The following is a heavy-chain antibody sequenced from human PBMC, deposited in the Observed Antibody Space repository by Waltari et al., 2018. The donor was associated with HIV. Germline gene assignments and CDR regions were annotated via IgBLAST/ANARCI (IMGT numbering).Heavy chain of an antibody. D-gene: IGHD3-10*01. CDR3: AKDPLIYGSGRVFWFDP. Sequence: EVQLLESGGGLVQPGGSLRLSCAASGFTFSSYAMSWVRQAPGEGLEWVSAISGSGGSTYYADSVKGRFTISRDNSKNTLYLQMNSLRAEDTAVYYCAKDPLIYGSGRVFWFDPWGQGTLVTVSS. CDR2: ISGSGGST. CDR1: GFTFSSYA. V-gene: IGHV3-23*01. J-gene: IGHJ5*02.